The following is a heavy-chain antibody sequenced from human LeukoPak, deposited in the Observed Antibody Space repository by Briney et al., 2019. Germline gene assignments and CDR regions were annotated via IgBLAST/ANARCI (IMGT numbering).Heavy chain of an antibody. D-gene: IGHD6-13*01. J-gene: IGHJ6*02. V-gene: IGHV4-59*01. Sequence: PSETLSLTCSVSGGSISSYYWSWIRQPPGKRLEWIGYVYYSGSTNYNPSLKSRVTISVDTSKNQFSLKLTSVTAADTAVYYCAQYRTSWHGMDVWGQGTTVTVSS. CDR1: GGSISSYY. CDR3: AQYRTSWHGMDV. CDR2: VYYSGST.